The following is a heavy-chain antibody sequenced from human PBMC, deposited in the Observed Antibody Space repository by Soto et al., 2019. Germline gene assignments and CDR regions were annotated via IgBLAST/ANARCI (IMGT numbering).Heavy chain of an antibody. CDR2: IWYDGSNK. CDR3: ARVPPSEYSSSDYYFDY. Sequence: GGSLRLSCAASGFTFSSYGMHWVRQAPGKGLEWVAVIWYDGSNKYYADSVKGRFTIPRDNSKNTLYLQMNSLRAEDTAVYYCARVPPSEYSSSDYYFDYWGQGTLVTVSS. J-gene: IGHJ4*02. CDR1: GFTFSSYG. D-gene: IGHD6-6*01. V-gene: IGHV3-33*01.